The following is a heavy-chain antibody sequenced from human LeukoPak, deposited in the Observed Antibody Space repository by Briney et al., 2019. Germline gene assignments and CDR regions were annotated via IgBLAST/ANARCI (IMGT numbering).Heavy chain of an antibody. CDR1: GFTFSNAW. J-gene: IGHJ6*03. CDR3: AKVLGRGYYYIDV. D-gene: IGHD1-1*01. V-gene: IGHV3-33*06. Sequence: GGSLRLSCAASGFTFSNAWMSWVRQAPGKGLEWVALIWYDGTNKYYADSVKGRCTISRDNSKNTLYMQMSSLRAEDTAVYYCAKVLGRGYYYIDVWGKGTTVTVSS. CDR2: IWYDGTNK.